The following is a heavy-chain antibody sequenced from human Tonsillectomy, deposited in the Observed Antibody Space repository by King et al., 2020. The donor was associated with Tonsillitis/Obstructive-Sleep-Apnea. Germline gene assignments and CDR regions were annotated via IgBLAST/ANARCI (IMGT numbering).Heavy chain of an antibody. D-gene: IGHD5-18*01. CDR1: GGSFSGYY. J-gene: IGHJ4*02. CDR2: INHSGST. Sequence: VQLPQWGAGLLKPSETLSLTCAVYGGSFSGYYWSWIRQPPGKGLEWIGEINHSGSTNYNPSLKSRVTISVDTSKNQFSLKLSSVTAADTAVYYCARGWLDTAMVTIDYWGQGTLVTVSS. CDR3: ARGWLDTAMVTIDY. V-gene: IGHV4-34*01.